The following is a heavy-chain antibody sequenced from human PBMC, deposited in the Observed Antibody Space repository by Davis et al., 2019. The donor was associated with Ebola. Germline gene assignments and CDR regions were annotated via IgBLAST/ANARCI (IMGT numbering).Heavy chain of an antibody. V-gene: IGHV1-46*01. CDR1: GYIFTSYY. CDR2: IDPSAGDS. CDR3: ARAPSDYYGMDV. J-gene: IGHJ6*02. Sequence: ASVKVSCKASGYIFTSYYIHWVRQAPGQGLEWMAIIDPSAGDSRYAQKFQGALTVTRDTSTSTVYMDLTSLKSEDTGLYYCARAPSDYYGMDVWGQGTTVTVSS.